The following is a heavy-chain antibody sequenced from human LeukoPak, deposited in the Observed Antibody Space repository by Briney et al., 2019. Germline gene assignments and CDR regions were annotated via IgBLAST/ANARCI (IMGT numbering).Heavy chain of an antibody. CDR3: AKSGYQLLAGNWFDP. V-gene: IGHV3-23*01. Sequence: GGSLRLSCAASGFTFINYAMSWVRQAPGKGLEWVSAISGSGVSTYYADSVKGRFTIYRDHSKNTLHLQMNSLRPEDTAVYYCAKSGYQLLAGNWFDPWGQGTLVTVSS. CDR1: GFTFINYA. J-gene: IGHJ5*02. CDR2: ISGSGVST. D-gene: IGHD2-2*01.